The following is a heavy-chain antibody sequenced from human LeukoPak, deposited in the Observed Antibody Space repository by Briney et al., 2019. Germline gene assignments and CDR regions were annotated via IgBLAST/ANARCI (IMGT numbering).Heavy chain of an antibody. Sequence: SETLSLTCTVSGGSISSYYWSWIRQPPGKGLEWIGYIYDSGSTNYSPSLKSRVTISVDTSKNQFSLKLSSVTAADTAVYYCARVGGTNYYYYGMDVWGQGTTVTVSS. V-gene: IGHV4-59*01. CDR1: GGSISSYY. CDR2: IYDSGST. J-gene: IGHJ6*02. CDR3: ARVGGTNYYYYGMDV. D-gene: IGHD1-1*01.